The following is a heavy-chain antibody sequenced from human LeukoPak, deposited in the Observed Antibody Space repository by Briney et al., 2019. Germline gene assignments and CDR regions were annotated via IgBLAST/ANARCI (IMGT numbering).Heavy chain of an antibody. CDR2: ISSSSSYI. J-gene: IGHJ4*02. D-gene: IGHD3-3*01. CDR3: ARAPDDYDFWSGYYTTWRYFDY. V-gene: IGHV3-21*01. Sequence: PGGSLRLSCAASGFTFRSYSMNWVRQAPGKGLEWVSSISSSSSYIYYADSVKGRFTISRDNAKNSLYLQMNSLRAEDTAVYYCARAPDDYDFWSGYYTTWRYFDYWGQGTLVTVSS. CDR1: GFTFRSYS.